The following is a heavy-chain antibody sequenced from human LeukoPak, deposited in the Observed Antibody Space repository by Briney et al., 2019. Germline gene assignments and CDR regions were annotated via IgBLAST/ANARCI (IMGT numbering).Heavy chain of an antibody. D-gene: IGHD3-10*01. CDR2: IYYSGST. J-gene: IGHJ3*02. CDR1: GGSISSYY. CDR3: ATSLRGVSHDAFDM. V-gene: IGHV4-59*08. Sequence: SETLSLTCTVSGGSISSYYWSWIRQPPGKGLEWIGYIYYSGSTNYNPSLKSRVTISVDTSNNQFSLKLSSMTAADTAVYYCATSLRGVSHDAFDMWGQGTMVTVSS.